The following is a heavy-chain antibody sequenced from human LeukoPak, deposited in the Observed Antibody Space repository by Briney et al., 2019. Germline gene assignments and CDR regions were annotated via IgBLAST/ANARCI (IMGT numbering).Heavy chain of an antibody. D-gene: IGHD1-26*01. CDR2: FYPSGNT. Sequence: SSETLSLTCTVSGASISSYFWSWIRQPAGKGLEWLGRFYPSGNTNYSRSLESRVTMSVDTSRNQLSLEVRSVTAADTAVYYCARDSGSINYFYGMDVWGQGTTVTVSS. CDR3: ARDSGSINYFYGMDV. V-gene: IGHV4-4*07. CDR1: GASISSYF. J-gene: IGHJ6*02.